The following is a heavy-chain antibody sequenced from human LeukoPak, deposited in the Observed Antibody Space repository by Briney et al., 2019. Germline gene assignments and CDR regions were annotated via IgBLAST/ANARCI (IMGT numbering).Heavy chain of an antibody. J-gene: IGHJ5*02. D-gene: IGHD3-16*01. V-gene: IGHV4-34*01. CDR3: ARRSTLKRWFDP. CDR1: GGSFSGYY. CDR2: INHSGST. Sequence: PSETLSLTCAVYGGSFSGYYWSWIRQPPGKGLEWIGEINHSGSTNYNPSLKSRVTISVDTSKNQLSLKLSSVTAADTAVYYCARRSTLKRWFDPWGQGTLVTVSS.